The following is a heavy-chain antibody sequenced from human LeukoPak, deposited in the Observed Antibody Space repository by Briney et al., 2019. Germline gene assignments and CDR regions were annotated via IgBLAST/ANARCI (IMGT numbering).Heavy chain of an antibody. CDR2: INPNGGGT. D-gene: IGHD3-3*01. CDR3: ARDLSIWSGYYY. V-gene: IGHV1-2*02. CDR1: GYTFTGYY. J-gene: IGHJ4*02. Sequence: ASVKVSCKASGYTFTGYYMHWVRQAPGQGLEWMGWINPNGGGTNYAQKFQGRVTMTRDTSISTAYMELSRLRSDDTAVYYCARDLSIWSGYYYWGQGTLVTVSS.